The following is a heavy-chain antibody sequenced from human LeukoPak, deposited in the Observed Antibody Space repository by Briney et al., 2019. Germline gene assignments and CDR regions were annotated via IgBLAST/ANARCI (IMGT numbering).Heavy chain of an antibody. Sequence: SETLSLTCTVSGGSVSSGSYYWSWIRQPPGKGLEWIGYIYYSGSTNYNPSLKSRVTISVDTSKNQFSLKLSSVTAADTAVYYCARDVVDGDAFNFWGQGTMVTVSS. CDR3: ARDVVDGDAFNF. V-gene: IGHV4-61*01. J-gene: IGHJ3*01. D-gene: IGHD2-15*01. CDR2: IYYSGST. CDR1: GGSVSSGSYY.